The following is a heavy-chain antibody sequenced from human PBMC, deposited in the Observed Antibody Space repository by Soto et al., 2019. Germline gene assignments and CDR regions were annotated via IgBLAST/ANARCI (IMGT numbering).Heavy chain of an antibody. V-gene: IGHV1-18*01. Sequence: ASVKVSCKASGYTFTSYGISWVRQALGQGLEWMGWISAYNGNTNYAQKLQGRVTMTTDTSTSTAYMELRSLRSDDTAVYYCAREGSEYQLLPPFYYYYGMDVWGQGTTVTVS. CDR2: ISAYNGNT. J-gene: IGHJ6*02. D-gene: IGHD2-2*01. CDR3: AREGSEYQLLPPFYYYYGMDV. CDR1: GYTFTSYG.